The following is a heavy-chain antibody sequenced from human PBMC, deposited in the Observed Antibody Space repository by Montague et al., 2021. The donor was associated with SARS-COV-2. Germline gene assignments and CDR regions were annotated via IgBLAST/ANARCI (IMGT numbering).Heavy chain of an antibody. V-gene: IGHV3-23*01. D-gene: IGHD3-9*01. Sequence: PLRLSCAASGFTFSSYAMSWVRQAPGKGLEWVSGIRGNGGSTYYADSXKGRFTISRDNPKNTLYLQMNSLRAEDTAVYYCARLDIMTAYPYEYWGQGTLVTVSS. CDR2: IRGNGGST. J-gene: IGHJ4*02. CDR3: ARLDIMTAYPYEY. CDR1: GFTFSSYA.